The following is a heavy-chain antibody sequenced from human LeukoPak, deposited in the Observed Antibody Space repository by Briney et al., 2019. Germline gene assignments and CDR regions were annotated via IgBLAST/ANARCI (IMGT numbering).Heavy chain of an antibody. V-gene: IGHV1-46*01. CDR3: ARTAAGTTWFDP. CDR2: INPSGGST. Sequence: ASVKVSCKASGYTFTSYYMHWVRQAPGQGLEWMGIINPSGGSTSYAQKCQGRVTMTRDTSTSTVYMELSSLRSEDTAVYYCARTAAGTTWFDPWGQGTLVTVSS. CDR1: GYTFTSYY. D-gene: IGHD6-13*01. J-gene: IGHJ5*02.